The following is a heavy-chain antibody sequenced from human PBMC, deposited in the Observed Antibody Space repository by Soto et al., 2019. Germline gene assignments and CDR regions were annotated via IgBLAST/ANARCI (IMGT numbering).Heavy chain of an antibody. V-gene: IGHV4-34*01. CDR2: INHSGST. J-gene: IGHJ6*02. CDR3: AEGNYYDSSGPDYYYYYGMDV. D-gene: IGHD3-22*01. CDR1: GGSFSGYY. Sequence: SETLSLTCAVYGGSFSGYYWSWIRQPPGKGLEGSGEINHSGSTNYNPSLKCRVTISVDPSKKQFSLKLSSVAAADTAVYYCAEGNYYDSSGPDYYYYYGMDVWCPGTTVTVSS.